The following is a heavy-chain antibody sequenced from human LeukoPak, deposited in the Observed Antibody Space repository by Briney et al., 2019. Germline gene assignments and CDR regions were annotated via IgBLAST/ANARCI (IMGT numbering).Heavy chain of an antibody. Sequence: GGSLRLSCAASGFTFDEYAMHWVRQAPGKGLEWVSGITWNSDSIVYADSVKGRFTISRDNAKNTLYLQMNTLRVEDTAVYYCTRDLMDYDVSTGLHHYYMDVWGQGTTVTVSS. J-gene: IGHJ6*02. CDR1: GFTFDEYA. CDR2: ITWNSDSI. CDR3: TRDLMDYDVSTGLHHYYMDV. V-gene: IGHV3-9*01. D-gene: IGHD3-9*01.